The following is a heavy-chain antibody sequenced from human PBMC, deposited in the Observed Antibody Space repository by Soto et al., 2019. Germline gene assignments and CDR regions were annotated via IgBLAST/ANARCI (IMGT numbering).Heavy chain of an antibody. CDR3: AGPHTNSGDAFDI. Sequence: EVQLVQSGAELKKPGESLRNSCKGSGYSFPHYYVAWVRQVPGKGLEWMGIIYPGDSDTRYSPSFQGQVTISADKSTATAYLQWTSLKASDTAIYYCAGPHTNSGDAFDIWGQGTRVTVSS. CDR2: IYPGDSDT. CDR1: GYSFPHYY. V-gene: IGHV5-51*01. D-gene: IGHD3-10*01. J-gene: IGHJ3*02.